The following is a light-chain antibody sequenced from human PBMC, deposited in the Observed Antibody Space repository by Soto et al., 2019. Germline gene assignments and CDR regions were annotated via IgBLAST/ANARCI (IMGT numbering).Light chain of an antibody. Sequence: QSVLTQPASVSGSPGQSITISCTGTSSDVGGYNYVSWYQQHPGKAPKLMIYDVSNRPSGVSNRFSGSKSGKTASLTISGLQAEDEADYYCSSYTSSSTDYVFGTGTKVTVL. J-gene: IGLJ1*01. CDR1: SSDVGGYNY. V-gene: IGLV2-14*01. CDR2: DVS. CDR3: SSYTSSSTDYV.